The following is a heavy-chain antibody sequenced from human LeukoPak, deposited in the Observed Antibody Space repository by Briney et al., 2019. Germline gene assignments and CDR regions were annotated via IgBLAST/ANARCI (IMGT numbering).Heavy chain of an antibody. CDR3: ARVGYGSGWYSLDFDY. Sequence: GASVKVSCKASGYTFTSNGISWVRQAPGQGLEWMGWISAYNGNTNYAQKLQGRVTMTTDTPTSTAYMELRSLRSDDTAVYYCARVGYGSGWYSLDFDYWGQGTLVTVSS. D-gene: IGHD6-19*01. CDR1: GYTFTSNG. V-gene: IGHV1-18*01. J-gene: IGHJ4*02. CDR2: ISAYNGNT.